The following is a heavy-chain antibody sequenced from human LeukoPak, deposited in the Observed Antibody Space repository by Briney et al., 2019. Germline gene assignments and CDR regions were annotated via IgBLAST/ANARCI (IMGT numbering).Heavy chain of an antibody. CDR2: IIPIFGTA. J-gene: IGHJ4*02. Sequence: ASVKVSCKASGGTFSSYAISWVRQAPGQGLEGMGRIIPIFGTANYAQKFQGRVTITTDESTSTASVELSSLRSEDTAVYYCAREGGYYDSSGYCLRWGQGTLVTVSS. D-gene: IGHD3-22*01. V-gene: IGHV1-69*05. CDR3: AREGGYYDSSGYCLR. CDR1: GGTFSSYA.